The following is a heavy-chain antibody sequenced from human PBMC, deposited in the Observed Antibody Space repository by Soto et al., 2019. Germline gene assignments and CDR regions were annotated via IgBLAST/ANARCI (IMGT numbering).Heavy chain of an antibody. D-gene: IGHD5-18*01. CDR1: GGSIISYY. CDR3: ARRGYSYGYYYFDY. CDR2: IYYSGST. Sequence: SETLSLTCTVSGGSIISYYWICIRHPPGKGLEWIGYIYYSGSTNYNPSLKSRVTISVDTSKNQFSLKLSSVTAADTAVYYCARRGYSYGYYYFDYWGQGTLVTVSS. V-gene: IGHV4-59*01. J-gene: IGHJ4*02.